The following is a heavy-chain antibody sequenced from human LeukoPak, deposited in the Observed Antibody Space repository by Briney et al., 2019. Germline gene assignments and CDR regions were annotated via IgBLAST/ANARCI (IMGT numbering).Heavy chain of an antibody. CDR3: ARRGVATINNYYYYYMDV. CDR2: IYYSGST. CDR1: GGSISSGGYY. D-gene: IGHD5-24*01. J-gene: IGHJ6*03. Sequence: SETLSLTCTVSGGSISSGGYYWSWIRQHPGKGLEWIGYIYYSGSTYYNPSLKSRVTISVDTSKNQFSLKLSSVTAADTAVYYCARRGVATINNYYYYYMDVWGKGTTVTVSS. V-gene: IGHV4-31*03.